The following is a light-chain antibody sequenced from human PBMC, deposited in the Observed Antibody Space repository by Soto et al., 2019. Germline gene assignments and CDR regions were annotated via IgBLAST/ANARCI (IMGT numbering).Light chain of an antibody. CDR3: QSYGGSLSEYV. CDR1: SSNIGAGYD. J-gene: IGLJ1*01. CDR2: GNN. Sequence: QSVLTQPPSVSGAPGQRVTLSCTGSSSNIGAGYDVHWYQQFPGTAPKLLIYGNNNRPSGVADRFSGSKSGTSASLAITGRQAEDEGDYYCQSYGGSLSEYVFGTGTKVTVL. V-gene: IGLV1-40*01.